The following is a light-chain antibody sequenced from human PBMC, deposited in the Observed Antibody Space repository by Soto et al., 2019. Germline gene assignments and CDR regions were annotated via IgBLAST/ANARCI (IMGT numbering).Light chain of an antibody. CDR1: QSVSSSH. Sequence: ETVLTQSPGTLSLSPGERATLSCRASQSVSSSHLAWYQQKPGQAPRLLIYGASSRATGIPDRFRGSGSGTDFTLTISRLEPEDFAVYYCQQYGSSRTFGQGTKVEIK. V-gene: IGKV3-20*01. CDR3: QQYGSSRT. CDR2: GAS. J-gene: IGKJ1*01.